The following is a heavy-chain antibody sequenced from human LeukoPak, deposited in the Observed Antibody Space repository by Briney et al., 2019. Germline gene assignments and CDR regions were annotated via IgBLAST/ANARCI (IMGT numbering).Heavy chain of an antibody. D-gene: IGHD3-16*01. J-gene: IGHJ6*03. CDR3: ARRSEFGVLYYMDV. V-gene: IGHV3-48*01. Sequence: GGSLRLSCAASGFTFITYSMNWVRQAPGNGLEWVSYISGSSGTIYYADSVKGRFTISIDNAKNSLYLQMNSLRAEDTAVYYCARRSEFGVLYYMDVWGKGTTVTVSS. CDR2: ISGSSGTI. CDR1: GFTFITYS.